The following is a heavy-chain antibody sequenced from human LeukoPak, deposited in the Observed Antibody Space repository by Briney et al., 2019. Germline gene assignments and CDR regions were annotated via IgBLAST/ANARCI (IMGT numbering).Heavy chain of an antibody. CDR2: ISGSGGNT. CDR3: VSYDSSGYSFDY. J-gene: IGHJ4*02. D-gene: IGHD3-22*01. Sequence: GGSLRLSRAASGFTFSSYAMAWVRQAPGKGLEWVSGISGSGGNTYYADSVKGRFTISRDNSKNTLYLQMNSLRAEDTAVYYCVSYDSSGYSFDYWGQGTLVTVSS. CDR1: GFTFSSYA. V-gene: IGHV3-23*01.